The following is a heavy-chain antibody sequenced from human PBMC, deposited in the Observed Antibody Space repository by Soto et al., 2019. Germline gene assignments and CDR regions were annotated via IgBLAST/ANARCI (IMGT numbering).Heavy chain of an antibody. V-gene: IGHV1-69*13. CDR3: ARGWSYDILTGFSY. Sequence: GASVKVSCTASGGSFSNYAISWVRQAPGQGLEWMGGITPIFGRANYAQKFQGRVTITADESTSTAYMELSSLRSEDTAIYYCARGWSYDILTGFSYWGQGTLVTVSS. CDR1: GGSFSNYA. J-gene: IGHJ4*02. D-gene: IGHD3-9*01. CDR2: ITPIFGRA.